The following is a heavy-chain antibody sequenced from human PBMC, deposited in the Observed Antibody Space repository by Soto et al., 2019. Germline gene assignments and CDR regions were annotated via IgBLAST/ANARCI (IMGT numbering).Heavy chain of an antibody. Sequence: SETLSLTCAVSGGSISSSNWWSWVRQPPGKGLEWIGEIYHSGSTNYNPSLKSRVTISVDKSKNQFSLKLSSVTAADTAVYYCARDKERDYYDSSGFFHDALDIWGQGTMVTVS. V-gene: IGHV4-4*02. CDR2: IYHSGST. J-gene: IGHJ3*02. D-gene: IGHD3-22*01. CDR1: GGSISSSNW. CDR3: ARDKERDYYDSSGFFHDALDI.